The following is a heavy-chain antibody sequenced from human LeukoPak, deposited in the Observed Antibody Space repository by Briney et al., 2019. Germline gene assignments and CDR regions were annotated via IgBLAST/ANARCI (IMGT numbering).Heavy chain of an antibody. D-gene: IGHD2-15*01. CDR1: GYTFTAYY. CDR3: ARPRKLGWPPESPFDS. CDR2: INPHTGST. V-gene: IGHV1-2*02. J-gene: IGHJ4*02. Sequence: ASVKVSCKTSGYTFTAYYMNWVRQAPGQGLEWMGWINPHTGSTSYAQISQGRVTMTRDTSISTAYMELSSLRSDDTAVYFCARPRKLGWPPESPFDSWGQGTLVTVSS.